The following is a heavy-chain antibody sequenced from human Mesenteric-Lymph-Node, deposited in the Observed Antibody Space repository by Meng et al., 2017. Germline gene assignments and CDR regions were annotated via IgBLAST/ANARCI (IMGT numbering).Heavy chain of an antibody. J-gene: IGHJ6*02. CDR1: GFFFSNYG. Sequence: GGSLRLSCVTSGFFFSNYGIHWVRQAPGRGLEWVAITWYDGTNTYYADSVKGRFTISSDSSKNILFLQMTTLRAEDTAVYYCARGVIIDEAGRFASQKFYGLDAWGQGTTVTVSS. CDR3: ARGVIIDEAGRFASQKFYGLDA. V-gene: IGHV3-33*01. D-gene: IGHD3-16*02. CDR2: TWYDGTNT.